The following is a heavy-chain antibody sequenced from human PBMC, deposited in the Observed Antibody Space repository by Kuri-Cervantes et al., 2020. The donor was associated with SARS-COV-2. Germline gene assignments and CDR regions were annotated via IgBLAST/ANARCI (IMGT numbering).Heavy chain of an antibody. CDR2: IYTSGST. CDR1: GGSISRYY. Sequence: GSLRLSCTVYGGSISRYYWSWIRQPAGKGLEWIGRIYTSGSTNYNPSLKSRVTMSVDTSKNQFSLKLSSVTAADTAVYYCAGGVEGSPFDYWGQGTLVTVSS. J-gene: IGHJ4*02. CDR3: AGGVEGSPFDY. D-gene: IGHD5-24*01. V-gene: IGHV4-4*07.